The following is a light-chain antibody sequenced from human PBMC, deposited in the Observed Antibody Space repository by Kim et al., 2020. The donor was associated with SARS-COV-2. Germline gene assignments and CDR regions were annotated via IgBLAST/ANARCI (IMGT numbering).Light chain of an antibody. Sequence: GQSITISCTGTSSDVGGYNCVSWYQQEPGKAPKFLIYDVTERPSGVYNRFSGSKSGNTASLTISGRQAEDEADYYCSSYTSSYTLVLATGTKVTVL. V-gene: IGLV2-14*04. J-gene: IGLJ1*01. CDR2: DVT. CDR1: SSDVGGYNC. CDR3: SSYTSSYTLV.